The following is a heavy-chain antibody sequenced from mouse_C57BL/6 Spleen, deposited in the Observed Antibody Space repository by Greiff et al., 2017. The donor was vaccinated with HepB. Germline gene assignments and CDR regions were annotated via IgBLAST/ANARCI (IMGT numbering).Heavy chain of an antibody. J-gene: IGHJ3*01. D-gene: IGHD1-1*01. CDR2: IYPRDGST. CDR1: GYTFTDHT. Sequence: VQLQQSDAELVKPGASVKISCKVSGYTFTDHTIHWMKQRPEQGLDWIGYIYPRDGSTKYNEKFKGKATLTADKSSSTAYMQLNSLTSEDSAVYFCARARGYGSSLFAYWGQGTLVTVSA. CDR3: ARARGYGSSLFAY. V-gene: IGHV1-78*01.